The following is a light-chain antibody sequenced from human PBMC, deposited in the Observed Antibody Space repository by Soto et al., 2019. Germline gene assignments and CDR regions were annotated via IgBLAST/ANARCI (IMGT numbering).Light chain of an antibody. J-gene: IGKJ2*01. CDR3: QSYNDWPFA. CDR1: ESLFGF. V-gene: IGKV3-15*01. Sequence: DIVLTQSPATLSVSPGDTVTLSCRASESLFGFLAWYQQKPGRAPRLLMYGVSTRATGIPARFSGGGSATDFTLTISSLQSDDSAFYFCQSYNDWPFASGLGTRLEI. CDR2: GVS.